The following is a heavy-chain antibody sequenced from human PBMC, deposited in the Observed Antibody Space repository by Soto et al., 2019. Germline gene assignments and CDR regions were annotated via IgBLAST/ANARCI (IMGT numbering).Heavy chain of an antibody. CDR3: ARHASGYGDFCNFDY. CDR2: IYFTGGT. D-gene: IGHD4-17*01. Sequence: SETLSLTCTVSGGSMSGFYWNWIRQPPGKGLEWLGYIYFTGGTNYNPSLSGRVTISVDTSKNQFSLNLSSVTAADTAVYYCARHASGYGDFCNFDYWGQGTLVTVSS. CDR1: GGSMSGFY. J-gene: IGHJ4*02. V-gene: IGHV4-59*08.